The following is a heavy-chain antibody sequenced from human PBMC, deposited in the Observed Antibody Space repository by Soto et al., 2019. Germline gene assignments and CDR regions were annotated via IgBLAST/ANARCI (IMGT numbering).Heavy chain of an antibody. V-gene: IGHV3-23*01. CDR2: ISGSGGSR. CDR3: AKKGPYINSSSSAGFLQH. Sequence: DVKLLESGGGVVQPGGSLRLSCAASGFAFNNYAMNWVRQAPGKGLEWVSHISGSGGSRDYADSVRGRFSISKVSSKNTLSLHMNSLRAEDTALSFCAKKGPYINSSSSAGFLQHWGLGTQVTVSS. CDR1: GFAFNNYA. J-gene: IGHJ1*01. D-gene: IGHD6-6*01.